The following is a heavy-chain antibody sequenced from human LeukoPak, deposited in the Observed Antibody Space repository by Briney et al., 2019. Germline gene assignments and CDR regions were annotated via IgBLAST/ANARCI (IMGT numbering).Heavy chain of an antibody. D-gene: IGHD4-17*01. CDR2: IYRSGNT. CDR3: ARVSARGGYGDDYFDY. CDR1: GYSINSNYY. V-gene: IGHV4-38-2*02. Sequence: SETLSLTCTVSGYSINSNYYWGWIRQPPGKGLEWIGNIYRSGNTYYNPSLKSRVTILLDTSKNQFSLKMSPVTAAETAVYYCARVSARGGYGDDYFDYWGQGTLVTVSS. J-gene: IGHJ4*01.